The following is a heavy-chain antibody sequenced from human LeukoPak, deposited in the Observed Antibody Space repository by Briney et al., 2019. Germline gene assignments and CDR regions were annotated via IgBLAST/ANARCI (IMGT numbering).Heavy chain of an antibody. V-gene: IGHV3-33*01. Sequence: GGSLRLSCAVSAFAFSSYGMHWVRQAPGKGLEWVAVIWYDGSNKYYADSVKGRFTISRDNSKNTLYLQMNSLRTEDTAVYYCARDQAYFDYWGQGTLVTVSS. J-gene: IGHJ4*02. CDR3: ARDQAYFDY. CDR2: IWYDGSNK. CDR1: AFAFSSYG.